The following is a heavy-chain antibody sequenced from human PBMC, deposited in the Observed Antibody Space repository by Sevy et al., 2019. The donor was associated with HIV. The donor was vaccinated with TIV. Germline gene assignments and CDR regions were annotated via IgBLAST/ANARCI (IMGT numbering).Heavy chain of an antibody. CDR1: GFGVSRSA. J-gene: IGHJ3*02. Sequence: GGSLRLSCAASGFGVSRSAMNWVRQAPGKGLEWVSAIYSGGTPYYADSVKGRFTISRDNSKNTLYLQMNSLSPEDTAVYYCARRLGAVDDAFDIWAKGQWSPSPQ. CDR3: ARRLGAVDDAFDI. D-gene: IGHD1-26*01. V-gene: IGHV3-53*01. CDR2: IYSGGTP.